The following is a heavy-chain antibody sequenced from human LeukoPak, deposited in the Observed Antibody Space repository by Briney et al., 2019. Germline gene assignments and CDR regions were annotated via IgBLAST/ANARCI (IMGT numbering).Heavy chain of an antibody. Sequence: GGSLRLSCAASGITFSNYAMSWVRQAPGKGLEWVSTITGPGGSTYYADSVKGRFTISRDNSKNTLYLQMNSLRAEDTAVYYCAKAGGGSSGYYFYYFDYWGQGTLVTVSS. CDR2: ITGPGGST. J-gene: IGHJ4*02. V-gene: IGHV3-23*01. D-gene: IGHD3-22*01. CDR1: GITFSNYA. CDR3: AKAGGGSSGYYFYYFDY.